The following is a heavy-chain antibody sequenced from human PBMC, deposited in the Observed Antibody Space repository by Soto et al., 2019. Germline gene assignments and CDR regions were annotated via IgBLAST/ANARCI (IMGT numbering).Heavy chain of an antibody. Sequence: PSETLSLTCTVSGGSISSYYWSWIRQPPGKGLEWIGYIYYSGSTNYNPSLKSRVTISVDTSKNQFSLKLSSVTAADTAVYYCARGSGYCSSTSCYKRDYYYYGMDVWGQGTTVTVSS. D-gene: IGHD2-2*02. J-gene: IGHJ6*02. CDR2: IYYSGST. V-gene: IGHV4-59*01. CDR1: GGSISSYY. CDR3: ARGSGYCSSTSCYKRDYYYYGMDV.